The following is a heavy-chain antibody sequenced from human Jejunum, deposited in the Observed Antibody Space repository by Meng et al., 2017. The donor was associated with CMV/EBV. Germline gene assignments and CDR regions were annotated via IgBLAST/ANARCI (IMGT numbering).Heavy chain of an antibody. J-gene: IGHJ4*02. D-gene: IGHD3-16*01. CDR3: ARSQAGLGAFDY. CDR2: INPSGGST. V-gene: IGHV1-46*01. CDR1: GYNFTSYY. Sequence: CKASGYNFTSYYMHWVGQAPGQGLEWMGIINPSGGSTSYAQKFQGRVTMTRDTSTSTVYMELSSLRSEDTAVYYCARSQAGLGAFDYWGQGTLVTVSS.